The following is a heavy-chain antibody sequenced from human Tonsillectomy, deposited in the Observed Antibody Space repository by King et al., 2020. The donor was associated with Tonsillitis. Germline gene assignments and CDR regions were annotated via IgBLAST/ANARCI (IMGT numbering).Heavy chain of an antibody. CDR2: IDWEGDK. Sequence: TLKESGPALVKPTQTLTLTCTFSGFSLTTTGMRVGWIRQPPGKSLEWLARIDWEGDKFYNTSLKTRRTISKDTSKNQVVLSITNMDPIDTATYYCARSSGIYCFDYWGQGTLVTVSS. J-gene: IGHJ4*02. CDR3: ARSSGIYCFDY. D-gene: IGHD1-26*01. V-gene: IGHV2-70*04. CDR1: GFSLTTTGMR.